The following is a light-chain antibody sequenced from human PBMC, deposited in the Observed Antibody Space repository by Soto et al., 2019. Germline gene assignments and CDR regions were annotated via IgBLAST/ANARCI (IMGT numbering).Light chain of an antibody. CDR1: QSVLYSSNNKND. Sequence: DIVMTQSPDSLAVSLGERATINCKSSQSVLYSSNNKNDLAWYQQKPGQPTKLLIYWASTRESGVPERFSGSGSGTDFTLTISSLQAEDVAVYYCQQYYSTLALTFGGGTKVEIK. CDR2: WAS. CDR3: QQYYSTLALT. V-gene: IGKV4-1*01. J-gene: IGKJ4*01.